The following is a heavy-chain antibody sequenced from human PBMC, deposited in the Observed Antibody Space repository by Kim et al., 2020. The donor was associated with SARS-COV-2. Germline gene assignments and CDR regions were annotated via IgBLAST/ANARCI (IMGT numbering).Heavy chain of an antibody. D-gene: IGHD3-22*01. J-gene: IGHJ6*02. CDR1: GFTFSGSA. CDR3: TAGPYYYDSSGYYDYYYYGMDV. V-gene: IGHV3-73*01. CDR2: IRSKANSYAT. Sequence: GGSLRLSCAASGFTFSGSAMHWVRQASGKGLEWVGRIRSKANSYATAYAASVKGRFTISRDDSKNTAYLQMNSLKTEDTAVYYCTAGPYYYDSSGYYDYYYYGMDVWGQGTTVTVSS.